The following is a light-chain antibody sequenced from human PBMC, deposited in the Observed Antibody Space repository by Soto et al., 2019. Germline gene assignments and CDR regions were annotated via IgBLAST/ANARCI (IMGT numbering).Light chain of an antibody. CDR1: SSDVGGYNY. Sequence: QSVLTQPPSASGSPGQSVTISCTGTSSDVGGYNYVSWYQQHAGKAPRLMIYEVTKRPSGVPDRFSGSKSGNTASLAVSGLQAEDEADYYCSSYAGSDHLVFGGGTKVTVL. CDR2: EVT. CDR3: SSYAGSDHLV. V-gene: IGLV2-8*01. J-gene: IGLJ3*02.